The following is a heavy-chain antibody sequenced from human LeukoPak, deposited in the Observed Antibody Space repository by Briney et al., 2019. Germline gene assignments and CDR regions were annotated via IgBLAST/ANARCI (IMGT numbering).Heavy chain of an antibody. D-gene: IGHD6-13*01. CDR2: IKQDGSKK. J-gene: IGHJ6*02. Sequence: GGSLRLSCVASGFPFSSYWMTWVRQAPGKGLEWVANIKQDGSKKSYVDSVKGRFTISRDNAKNSLYLQMNSLRAEDTAVYYCAKAQWAAAGTSYYRLDVWGQGTTVTVSS. CDR1: GFPFSSYW. V-gene: IGHV3-7*03. CDR3: AKAQWAAAGTSYYRLDV.